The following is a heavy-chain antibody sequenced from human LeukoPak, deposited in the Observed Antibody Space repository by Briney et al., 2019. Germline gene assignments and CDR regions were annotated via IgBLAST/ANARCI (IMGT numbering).Heavy chain of an antibody. Sequence: GGSLRLSCAASGFTFSSYSMNWVRQAPGKGLEWVSSISSSSSYIYYADSVKGRFTISRDNAKNSLYLQMNSLRAEDTAVYYCARDRETYYYDSSGYPYGMDVWGQGTTVTVSS. CDR2: ISSSSSYI. CDR3: ARDRETYYYDSSGYPYGMDV. D-gene: IGHD3-22*01. J-gene: IGHJ6*02. V-gene: IGHV3-21*01. CDR1: GFTFSSYS.